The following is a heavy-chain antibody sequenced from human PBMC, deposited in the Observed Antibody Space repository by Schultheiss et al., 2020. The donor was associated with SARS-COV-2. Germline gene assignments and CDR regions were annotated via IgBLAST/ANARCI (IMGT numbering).Heavy chain of an antibody. V-gene: IGHV1-2*02. CDR1: GYTFTGYY. J-gene: IGHJ4*02. CDR2: ISAYNGKR. CDR3: ARDDHYGSGSYPL. D-gene: IGHD3-10*01. Sequence: ASVKVSCKASGYTFTGYYMHWVRQAPGQGFEWVGWISAYNGKRDYAQKFQGRVTMTRDTSTSTVYMELSSLRSEDTAVYYCARDDHYGSGSYPLWGQGTLVTVSS.